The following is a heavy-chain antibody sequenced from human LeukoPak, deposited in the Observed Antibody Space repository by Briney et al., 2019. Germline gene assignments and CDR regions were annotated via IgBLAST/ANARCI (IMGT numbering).Heavy chain of an antibody. D-gene: IGHD6-13*01. Sequence: GGSLRLSCAASGFTVSSNYMSWVRQAPGKGLVWVSRINSDGSITTYADSVKGRFTISRDNAKNTLYLQMNSLRAEDTAVYYCAGGISATGGGWGQGTMVTVSS. CDR1: GFTVSSNY. V-gene: IGHV3-74*01. J-gene: IGHJ3*01. CDR3: AGGISATGGG. CDR2: INSDGSIT.